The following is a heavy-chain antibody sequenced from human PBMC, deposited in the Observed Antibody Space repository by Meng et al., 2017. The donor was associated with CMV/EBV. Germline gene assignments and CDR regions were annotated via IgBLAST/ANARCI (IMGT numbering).Heavy chain of an antibody. CDR1: GGSISSSSYY. Sequence: GSLRLSCTVSGGSISSSSYYWGWIRQPPGKGLEWIGSIYYSGSTYYNPSLKSRVTISVDTSKNQFSLKLSSVTAADTAVYYCARAYGQYYYYYYGMDVWGQGTTVTVSS. V-gene: IGHV4-39*01. J-gene: IGHJ6*02. CDR3: ARAYGQYYYYYYGMDV. CDR2: IYYSGST. D-gene: IGHD3-10*01.